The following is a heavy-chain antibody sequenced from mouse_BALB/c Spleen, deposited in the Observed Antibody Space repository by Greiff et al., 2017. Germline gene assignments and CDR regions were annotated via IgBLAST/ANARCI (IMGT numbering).Heavy chain of an antibody. CDR3: ARRGYDHYFDY. Sequence: EVKVEESGGGLVQPGGSRKLSCAASGFTFSSFGMHWVRQAPEKGLEWVAYISSGSSTTYYADTVKGRFTIARDNPKNTLFLQMTRLRSEDTAMYYCARRGYDHYFDYWGQGTTLTVSS. V-gene: IGHV5-17*02. CDR1: GFTFSSFG. J-gene: IGHJ2*01. CDR2: ISSGSSTT. D-gene: IGHD2-2*01.